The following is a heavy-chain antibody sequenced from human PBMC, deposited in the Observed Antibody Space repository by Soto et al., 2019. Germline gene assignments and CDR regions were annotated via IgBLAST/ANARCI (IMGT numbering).Heavy chain of an antibody. Sequence: PGGSLRLSCAASGFTFSSYAMSWVRQAPGKGLEWVSAISGSGGSTYYADSVKGRFTISRDNSKNTLYLQMNSLRAEDTAVYYCNSDFWSGYDFDYWGQGTLVTVSS. D-gene: IGHD3-3*01. CDR2: ISGSGGST. J-gene: IGHJ4*02. CDR3: NSDFWSGYDFDY. V-gene: IGHV3-23*01. CDR1: GFTFSSYA.